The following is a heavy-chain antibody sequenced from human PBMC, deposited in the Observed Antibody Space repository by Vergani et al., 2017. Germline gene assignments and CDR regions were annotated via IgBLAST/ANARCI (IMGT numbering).Heavy chain of an antibody. J-gene: IGHJ4*02. CDR3: AKQYFVSGNYLLDY. V-gene: IGHV3-23*01. CDR2: ISARYPST. Sequence: EVQLLQSGGGVIQPGGSVRLSCAASGFTFSACPMTWVRQAPGKGLEWVSAISARYPSTYYADSVKGRFTISRDNSKTMLFLQMNNLRTEDTAIYYCAKQYFVSGNYLLDYWGQGTLVTVSS. CDR1: GFTFSACP. D-gene: IGHD3-10*01.